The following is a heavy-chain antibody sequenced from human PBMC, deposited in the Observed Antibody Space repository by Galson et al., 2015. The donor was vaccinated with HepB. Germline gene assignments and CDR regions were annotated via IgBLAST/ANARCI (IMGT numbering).Heavy chain of an antibody. Sequence: SVKVSCKASGGTFSSYTISWVRQAPGQGLEWMGRIIPILGIANYAQKFQGRVTITADKSTSTAYMELSSLRSEDTAVYCCARAHFRDSSGGHDAFNIWGQGTMVTVSS. J-gene: IGHJ3*02. CDR1: GGTFSSYT. CDR3: ARAHFRDSSGGHDAFNI. CDR2: IIPILGIA. V-gene: IGHV1-69*02. D-gene: IGHD3-22*01.